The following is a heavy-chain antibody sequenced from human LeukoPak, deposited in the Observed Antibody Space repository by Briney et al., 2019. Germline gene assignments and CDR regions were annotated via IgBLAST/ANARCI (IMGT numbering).Heavy chain of an antibody. CDR2: ISSDGTNK. CDR3: ARAPSSMYNSGPDY. D-gene: IGHD5-12*01. V-gene: IGHV3-30-3*01. Sequence: GGSLRLPCAASGFTFSTYAVHWVRQAPGKGLEGVALISSDGTNKYYADSVKGRFTISRDNSKDTLFLQMDSLRVEDTALYYCARAPSSMYNSGPDYWGQGTLVTVSS. J-gene: IGHJ4*02. CDR1: GFTFSTYA.